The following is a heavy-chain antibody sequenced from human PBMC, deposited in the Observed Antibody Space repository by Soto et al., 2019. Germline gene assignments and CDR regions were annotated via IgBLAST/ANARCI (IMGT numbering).Heavy chain of an antibody. CDR1: GGSISSYY. D-gene: IGHD6-13*01. J-gene: IGHJ4*02. V-gene: IGHV4-59*01. CDR3: ARSRGIAAAGPHYFDY. CDR2: IYYSGST. Sequence: KRSETLSLTCTVSGGSISSYYWSWIRQPPGKGLEWIGYIYYSGSTNYNPSLKSRVTISVDTSKNQFSLKLSSVTAADTAVYYCARSRGIAAAGPHYFDYWGQGTLVTVSS.